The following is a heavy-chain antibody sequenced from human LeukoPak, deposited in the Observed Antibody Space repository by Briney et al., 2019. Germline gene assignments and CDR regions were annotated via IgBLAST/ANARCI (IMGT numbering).Heavy chain of an antibody. V-gene: IGHV4-38-2*01. Sequence: PSETLSLTCAVSGYSISSGYYWGWIRQPAGKGLEWIGRIYTSGSTHYNPSLKSRVTMSVDTSKNQFSLKLSSVTAADTAVYYCAAKRADRNSGSYTGAFDIWGQGTMVTVSS. CDR1: GYSISSGYY. CDR3: AAKRADRNSGSYTGAFDI. D-gene: IGHD1-26*01. CDR2: IYTSGST. J-gene: IGHJ3*02.